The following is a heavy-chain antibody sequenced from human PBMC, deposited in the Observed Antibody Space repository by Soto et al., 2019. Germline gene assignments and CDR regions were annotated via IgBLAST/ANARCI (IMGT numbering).Heavy chain of an antibody. J-gene: IGHJ5*02. CDR2: IIPIFDSP. D-gene: IGHD2-15*01. CDR1: GGSFSTYA. CDR3: ARGAECRGYCLKKFTCLDP. V-gene: IGHV1-69*06. Sequence: SVKVSCKASGGSFSTYAFSWVRQAPGHGLEWMGGIIPIFDSPYYAQNFQGRVTIAADRSTSTVYMELSSLTPEDTAVYYCARGAECRGYCLKKFTCLDPWGQGTLVTVSS.